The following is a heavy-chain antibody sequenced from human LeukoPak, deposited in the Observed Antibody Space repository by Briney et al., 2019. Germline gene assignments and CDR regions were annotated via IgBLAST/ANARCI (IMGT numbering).Heavy chain of an antibody. CDR1: GFIFSDYY. CDR2: INSSSSYT. J-gene: IGHJ4*02. V-gene: IGHV3-11*06. CDR3: ARGGGSYLLDY. D-gene: IGHD3-16*02. Sequence: GGSLRLSCAASGFIFSDYYMSWIRQAPGKGLEWVSYINSSSSYTNYADSVRGRFSISRDIAKKSLYLQMNSLRAEDTAVYYCARGGGSYLLDYWGQGTLVTVSS.